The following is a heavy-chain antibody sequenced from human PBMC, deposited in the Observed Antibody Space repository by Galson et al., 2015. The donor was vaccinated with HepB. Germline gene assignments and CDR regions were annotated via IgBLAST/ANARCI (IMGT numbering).Heavy chain of an antibody. D-gene: IGHD3-10*01. CDR3: ARNRITMVRGVRSVNFDY. CDR2: IRAYNGNT. CDR1: GYTFTSYG. J-gene: IGHJ4*02. Sequence: SVKVSCKASGYTFTSYGISWVRQAPGQGLEWMGWIRAYNGNTNYAQKLRGRVTMTTDTSTSTAYMELRSLRSDDTAVYYCARNRITMVRGVRSVNFDYWCQGTLVTVSS. V-gene: IGHV1-18*01.